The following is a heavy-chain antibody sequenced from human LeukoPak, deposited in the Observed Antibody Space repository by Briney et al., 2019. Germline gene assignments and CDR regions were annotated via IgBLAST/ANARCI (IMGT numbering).Heavy chain of an antibody. CDR3: ARDRTAMPYWYFDL. V-gene: IGHV3-30-3*01. Sequence: PGGSLRLSCAASGFTFSSYAMHWARQAPGKGLEWVAVISYDGSNKYYADSVKGRFTISRDNSKNTLYLQMNSLRAEDTAVYYCARDRTAMPYWYFDLWGRGTLVTVSS. D-gene: IGHD5-18*01. CDR2: ISYDGSNK. J-gene: IGHJ2*01. CDR1: GFTFSSYA.